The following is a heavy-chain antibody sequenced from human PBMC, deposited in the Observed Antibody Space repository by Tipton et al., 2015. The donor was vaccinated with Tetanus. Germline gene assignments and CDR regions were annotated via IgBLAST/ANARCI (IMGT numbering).Heavy chain of an antibody. CDR2: ISGNSGRI. CDR3: AKGLGFYGMDV. J-gene: IGHJ6*02. D-gene: IGHD3-3*01. CDR1: GFTFDDYA. Sequence: SLRLSCAASGFTFDDYAMQWVRQAPGKGLEWVSGISGNSGRIGYADSVKGRFTISRDNAKNSLYLQMNSLRAEDTALYYCAKGLGFYGMDVWGQGTTVTVSS. V-gene: IGHV3-9*01.